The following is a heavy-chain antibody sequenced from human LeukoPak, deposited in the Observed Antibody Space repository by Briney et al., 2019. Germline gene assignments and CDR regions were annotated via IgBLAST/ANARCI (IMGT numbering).Heavy chain of an antibody. D-gene: IGHD3-10*01. CDR3: ARAPHYYGSGSYHFDY. CDR2: IYYSGST. CDR1: SGSISSGDYY. J-gene: IGHJ4*02. Sequence: PSETLSLTCTVSSGSISSGDYYWSWIRQPPGKGLEWIGYIYYSGSTYYNPSLKSRVTISVDTSKNQSSLKLSSVTAADTAVYYCARAPHYYGSGSYHFDYWGQGTLVTVSS. V-gene: IGHV4-30-4*01.